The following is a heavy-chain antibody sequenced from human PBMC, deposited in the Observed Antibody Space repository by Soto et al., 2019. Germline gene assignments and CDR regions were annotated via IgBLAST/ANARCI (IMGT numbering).Heavy chain of an antibody. CDR3: AKDENYYDSSVNWFDP. CDR1: GFTFSSYA. D-gene: IGHD3-22*01. V-gene: IGHV3-23*01. J-gene: IGHJ5*02. CDR2: ISGSGGST. Sequence: PGGSLRLSCAASGFTFSSYAMGGVRQAPGKGLEWVSAISGSGGSTYYADSVKGRFTIARDNSKNTLYLQMNSLRAEDTAVYYCAKDENYYDSSVNWFDPWGQGTLVTVSS.